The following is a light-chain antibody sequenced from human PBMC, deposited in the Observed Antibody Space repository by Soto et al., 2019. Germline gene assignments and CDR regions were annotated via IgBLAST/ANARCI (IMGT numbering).Light chain of an antibody. J-gene: IGKJ4*01. Sequence: EIVMTQSPANLSVSPGERATLSCRASQSVSSNLAWYQQKPGQAPRLLIYGASTRATGIPARFSGSGSGTEFTLTISSLQSEDFAVYYCQQYNNWPPLTFGGGTKVEIK. CDR2: GAS. CDR1: QSVSSN. CDR3: QQYNNWPPLT. V-gene: IGKV3-15*01.